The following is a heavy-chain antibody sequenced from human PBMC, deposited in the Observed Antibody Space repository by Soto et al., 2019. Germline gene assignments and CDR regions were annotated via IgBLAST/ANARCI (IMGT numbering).Heavy chain of an antibody. CDR1: GGTFSRYA. Sequence: QVQLVQSGAEVKKPGSSVKVSCKASGGTFSRYAISWVRQAPGQGLEWMGGIIPIFSTANYAQKFQGRVTITADESTGTAYMEVGSLRFEDTAVYYCARAIVGATTTGWLDPCGQGTLVTVSS. J-gene: IGHJ5*02. CDR3: ARAIVGATTTGWLDP. D-gene: IGHD1-26*01. V-gene: IGHV1-69*01. CDR2: IIPIFSTA.